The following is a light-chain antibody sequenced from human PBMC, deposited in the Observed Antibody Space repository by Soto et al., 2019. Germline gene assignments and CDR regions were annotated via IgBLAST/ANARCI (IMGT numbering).Light chain of an antibody. CDR1: QSISSY. Sequence: IQMTQSPSSLSASVGDGVTITCRASQSISSYLNWYQQKPGKAPKLLIYAASSLQSGVPSRFSGSGSGTDFSLTISSLQPEDFATYYCLQDHNYPWTFGQGTKVDIK. J-gene: IGKJ1*01. CDR3: LQDHNYPWT. CDR2: AAS. V-gene: IGKV1-6*01.